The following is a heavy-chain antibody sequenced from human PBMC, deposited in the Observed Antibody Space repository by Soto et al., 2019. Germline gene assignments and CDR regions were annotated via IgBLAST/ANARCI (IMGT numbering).Heavy chain of an antibody. Sequence: SQTMSVTYSVADGYISSSSDYGGWIRQPPGKGLEWIGSIYYSGSTYYNPSLKSRVTISVDTSKNQFSLKLSSVTAADTAVYYCARQTLDIVATNGWLCEFDYWGQGTLVTVSS. J-gene: IGHJ4*02. V-gene: IGHV4-39*01. CDR2: IYYSGST. CDR1: DGYISSSSDY. D-gene: IGHD5-12*01. CDR3: ARQTLDIVATNGWLCEFDY.